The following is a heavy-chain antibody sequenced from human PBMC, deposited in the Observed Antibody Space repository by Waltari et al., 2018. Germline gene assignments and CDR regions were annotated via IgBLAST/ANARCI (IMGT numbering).Heavy chain of an antibody. J-gene: IGHJ3*02. CDR3: ATNYYDSSGYQADDAFDI. CDR1: GGSISSYY. D-gene: IGHD3-22*01. CDR2: IDTSGGT. V-gene: IGHV4-4*07. Sequence: QVQLQESGPGLVKPSETLSLTCTVSGGSISSYYWSWIRQPAGKGLEWIGRIDTSGGTNYNPSRKSRVTMSVDTSKNQFSLKLSSVTAADTAVYYCATNYYDSSGYQADDAFDIWGQGTMVTVSS.